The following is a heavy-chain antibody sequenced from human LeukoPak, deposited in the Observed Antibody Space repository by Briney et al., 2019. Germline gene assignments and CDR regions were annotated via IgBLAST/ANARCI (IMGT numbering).Heavy chain of an antibody. V-gene: IGHV1-46*01. CDR1: GYTFTNYY. Sequence: ASVKVSCKASGYTFTNYYMHWVRQAPGQGPEWMGIINPSDGSTSYAQKFQGRVTMTRDTSTSTVYMELSSLRSEDSAVYYCARDPRHDDFCSRFDPWGQGTLVTVSS. CDR3: ARDPRHDDFCSRFDP. CDR2: INPSDGST. D-gene: IGHD3-3*01. J-gene: IGHJ5*02.